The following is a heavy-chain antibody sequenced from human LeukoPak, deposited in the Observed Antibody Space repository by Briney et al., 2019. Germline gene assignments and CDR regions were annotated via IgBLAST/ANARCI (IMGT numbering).Heavy chain of an antibody. CDR1: EFTFSSYS. CDR3: ARAGAYHFDN. J-gene: IGHJ4*02. Sequence: GGSLRLSCAASEFTFSSYSMSWVRQAPGKGLEWVSYISSSSSYIYYADSLKGRFTISRDNAKNSLYLHMNSLRAEDTAVYYCARAGAYHFDNWGQGTLVTVSS. V-gene: IGHV3-21*01. CDR2: ISSSSSYI. D-gene: IGHD3-16*01.